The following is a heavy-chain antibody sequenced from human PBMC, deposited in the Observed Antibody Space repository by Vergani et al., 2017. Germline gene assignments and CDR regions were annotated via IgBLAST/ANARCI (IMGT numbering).Heavy chain of an antibody. CDR2: IIPIFGTA. V-gene: IGHV1-69*13. J-gene: IGHJ6*02. Sequence: QVQLVQSGAEVKKPGSSVKVSCKASGGTFSSYPISWVRQAPGQGLEWMGRIIPIFGTANYAQKFQDRVTITADESTSTAYMELSSLRSEDTAVYYCARHTTSVTTSYYYGMDVWGQGTTVTVS. CDR1: GGTFSSYP. D-gene: IGHD4-17*01. CDR3: ARHTTSVTTSYYYGMDV.